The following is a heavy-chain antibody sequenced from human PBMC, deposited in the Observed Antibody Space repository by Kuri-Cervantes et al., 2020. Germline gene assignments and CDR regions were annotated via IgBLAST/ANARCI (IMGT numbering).Heavy chain of an antibody. CDR2: INPNSGGT. CDR3: ARGEGHCSGGSCYRFDY. V-gene: IGHV1-2*04. D-gene: IGHD2-15*01. J-gene: IGHJ4*02. Sequence: ASVKVSCKASGYTFTGYYMHWVRQAPGQGLEWMGWINPNSGGTNYAQKFQGWVTMTRDTSISTAYMELSRLRSDDTAVYYCARGEGHCSGGSCYRFDYWGQGTLVTVSS. CDR1: GYTFTGYY.